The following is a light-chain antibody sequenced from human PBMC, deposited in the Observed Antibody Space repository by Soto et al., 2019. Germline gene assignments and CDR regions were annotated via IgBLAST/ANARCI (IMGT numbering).Light chain of an antibody. CDR1: QSLLHSNGYNY. V-gene: IGKV2-28*01. CDR2: LGS. CDR3: MQALQTHT. J-gene: IGKJ2*01. Sequence: DIVMTQSPLSLPVTPGEPASISCRSSQSLLHSNGYNYLDWYLQKPGQSPQLLIYLGSNRASGVPDRFSDSGSGTDFKLKISRVEAEDVGVYYCMQALQTHTFGQGTKLEIK.